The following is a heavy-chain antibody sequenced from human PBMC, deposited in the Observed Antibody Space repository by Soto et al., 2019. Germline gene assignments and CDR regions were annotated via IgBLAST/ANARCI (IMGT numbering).Heavy chain of an antibody. V-gene: IGHV1-69*12. CDR3: ARRTVYDYYYGMDV. D-gene: IGHD4-4*01. CDR1: GGTFSSYA. J-gene: IGHJ6*02. CDR2: IIPIFGTA. Sequence: QVQLVQSGAEVKKPGSSVKVSCKASGGTFSSYAISWVRQAPGQGLEWMGGIIPIFGTANYAQKFQGRVTITADESTSTAYMERSSLRSEDTAVYYCARRTVYDYYYGMDVWGQGTTVTVSS.